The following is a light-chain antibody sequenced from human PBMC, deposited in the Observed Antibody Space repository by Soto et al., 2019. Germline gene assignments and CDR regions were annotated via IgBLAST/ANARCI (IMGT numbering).Light chain of an antibody. CDR1: SSDVGSYNL. CDR2: EGS. V-gene: IGLV2-23*01. CDR3: CSYAGSSTPVV. Sequence: QSALTQPASVSGSPGQSITISCTGTSSDVGSYNLVSWYQQHPGKAPKLMIYEGSKRPSGVSNRFSGSKSGNTASLTISVLQAEDEADYYCCSYAGSSTPVVFGGGTQLTVL. J-gene: IGLJ2*01.